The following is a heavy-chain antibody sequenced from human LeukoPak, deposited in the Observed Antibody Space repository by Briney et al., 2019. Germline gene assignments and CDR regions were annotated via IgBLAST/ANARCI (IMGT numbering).Heavy chain of an antibody. CDR2: IIPIFGTA. Sequence: SVKVSCKTSGGTFSSYAISWVRQAPGQGLEWMGGIIPIFGTANYAQKFQGRVTITMDESTSTAYMELSSLRSEDTAVYYCAISLVGGRYFDYWGQGTLVTVSS. D-gene: IGHD1-26*01. CDR1: GGTFSSYA. CDR3: AISLVGGRYFDY. V-gene: IGHV1-69*05. J-gene: IGHJ4*02.